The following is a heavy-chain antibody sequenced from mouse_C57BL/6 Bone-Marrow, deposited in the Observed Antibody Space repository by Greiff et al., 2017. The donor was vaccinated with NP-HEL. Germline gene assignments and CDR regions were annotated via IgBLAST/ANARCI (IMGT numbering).Heavy chain of an antibody. Sequence: QVQLKESGPGLVAPSQSLSITCTVSGFSFTSYGVDWVRQPPGEGLEWLGVIWGGGSTNYNSALMSRLSISKDNSKSQVFLKMNSLQTDDTAMYYGAKESDYYGNMDYWGQGTSVTVSS. D-gene: IGHD1-1*01. CDR3: AKESDYYGNMDY. CDR2: IWGGGST. J-gene: IGHJ4*01. CDR1: GFSFTSYG. V-gene: IGHV2-9*01.